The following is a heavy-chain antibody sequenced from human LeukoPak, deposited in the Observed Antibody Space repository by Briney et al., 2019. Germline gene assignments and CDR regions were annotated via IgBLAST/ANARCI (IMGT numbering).Heavy chain of an antibody. CDR1: GFTFSSYA. V-gene: IGHV3-48*04. J-gene: IGHJ4*02. CDR3: AREDGSSYYFDH. CDR2: ISNSGNTK. D-gene: IGHD1-26*01. Sequence: GGSLRLSCAASGFTFSSYAMSWVRQAPGKGLEWVSYISNSGNTKYHADSVEGRFTISRDNANNLLYLQMNTLRAEDTAVYYCAREDGSSYYFDHWGQGNLVTASS.